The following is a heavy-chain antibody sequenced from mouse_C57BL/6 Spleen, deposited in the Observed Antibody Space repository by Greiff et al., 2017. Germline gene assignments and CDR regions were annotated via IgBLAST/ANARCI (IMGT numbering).Heavy chain of an antibody. CDR2: IYPRSGNT. CDR1: GYPFTSYG. CDR3: AREGGDYFDY. V-gene: IGHV1-81*01. J-gene: IGHJ2*01. Sequence: QVQLQQSGAELARPGASVKLSCKASGYPFTSYGISWVKQRTGQGLEWIGEIYPRSGNTYYNEKFKGKATLTADKSSSTAYMELRSLTSEDAAVYFCAREGGDYFDYWGQGTTLTVSS.